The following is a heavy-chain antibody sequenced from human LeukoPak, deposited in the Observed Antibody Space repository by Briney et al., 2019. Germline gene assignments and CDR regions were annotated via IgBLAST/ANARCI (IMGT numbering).Heavy chain of an antibody. CDR2: ISGGGDVT. V-gene: IGHV3-23*01. D-gene: IGHD2-21*02. Sequence: GGSLRLSCAASGLNLANHAMSWVRQTAGKGLEWVSAISGGGDVTYYADSVKGRFTISRDNSKDTLFLQMHSLRPGDTAVYYCVREDTPATANYWGQGTLVTISS. J-gene: IGHJ4*02. CDR3: VREDTPATANY. CDR1: GLNLANHA.